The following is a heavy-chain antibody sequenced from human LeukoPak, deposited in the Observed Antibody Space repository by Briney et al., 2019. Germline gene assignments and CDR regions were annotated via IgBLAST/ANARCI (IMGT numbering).Heavy chain of an antibody. CDR2: IYSGGST. V-gene: IGHV3-66*01. CDR3: ASTFYGDSPPY. CDR1: GFTFSSSA. D-gene: IGHD4-17*01. Sequence: PGGSLRLSCAASGFTFSSSAMSWVRQAPGKGLEWVSVIYSGGSTYYADSVKGRFTISRDNSKNTLYLQMNSLRAEDTAVYYCASTFYGDSPPYWGQGTLVTVSS. J-gene: IGHJ4*02.